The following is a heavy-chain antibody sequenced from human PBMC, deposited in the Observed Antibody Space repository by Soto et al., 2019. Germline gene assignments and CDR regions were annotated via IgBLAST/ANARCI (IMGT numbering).Heavy chain of an antibody. J-gene: IGHJ6*02. D-gene: IGHD3-10*01. CDR2: ISSSSSYI. CDR1: GFTFSSYS. CDR3: ARDRGGFGELPMHGMDV. V-gene: IGHV3-21*01. Sequence: PGGSLRLSCAASGFTFSSYSMNWVRQAAGKGLEWVSSISSSSSYIYYADSVKGRFTISRDNAKNSLYLQMNSLRAEDTAVYYCARDRGGFGELPMHGMDVWGQGTTVTVSS.